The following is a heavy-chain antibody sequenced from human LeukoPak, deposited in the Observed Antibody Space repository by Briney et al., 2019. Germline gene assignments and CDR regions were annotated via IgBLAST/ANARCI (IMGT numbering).Heavy chain of an antibody. V-gene: IGHV4-4*07. CDR3: AREEVVPAAKVLWFDP. CDR1: GGSISSYY. J-gene: IGHJ5*02. CDR2: IYTSGST. Sequence: PSETLSLTCTVSGGSISSYYWSWIRQPAGKGPEWIGRIYTSGSTNYNPSLKSRVTMSVDTSKNQFSLKLSSVTAADTAVYYCAREEVVPAAKVLWFDPWGQGTLVTVSS. D-gene: IGHD2-2*01.